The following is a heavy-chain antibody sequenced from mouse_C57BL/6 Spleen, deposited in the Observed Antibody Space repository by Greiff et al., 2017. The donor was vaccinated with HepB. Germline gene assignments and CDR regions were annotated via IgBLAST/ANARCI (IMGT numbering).Heavy chain of an antibody. Sequence: EVQLQQSGPELVKPGASVKISCKASGYTFTDYYMNWVKQSHGKSLEWIGDINPNNGGTSYNQKFKGKATLTVDKSSSTAYMELRSLTSEDSAVYYCARSGGNYQWFAYWGQGTLVTVSA. D-gene: IGHD2-1*01. CDR1: GYTFTDYY. CDR2: INPNNGGT. V-gene: IGHV1-26*01. CDR3: ARSGGNYQWFAY. J-gene: IGHJ3*01.